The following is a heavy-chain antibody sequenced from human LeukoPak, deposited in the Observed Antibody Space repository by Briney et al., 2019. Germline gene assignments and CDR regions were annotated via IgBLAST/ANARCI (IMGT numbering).Heavy chain of an antibody. J-gene: IGHJ4*02. Sequence: GGSLRLSCEASGFTFRNYAMNWVRQAPGKGLEWVAVISYDGSNKYYADSVKGRFTTSRDNSKNTLYLQMNSLRAEDTAVYYCAIWGAAAGPDFDYWGQGTLVTVSS. D-gene: IGHD6-13*01. CDR1: GFTFRNYA. CDR3: AIWGAAAGPDFDY. CDR2: ISYDGSNK. V-gene: IGHV3-30-3*01.